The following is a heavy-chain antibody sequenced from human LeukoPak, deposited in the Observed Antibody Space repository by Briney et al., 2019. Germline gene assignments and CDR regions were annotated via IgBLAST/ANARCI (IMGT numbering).Heavy chain of an antibody. V-gene: IGHV3-23*01. D-gene: IGHD6-19*01. Sequence: GGSVTLSCAASVFTFSSYSIRWVRQAPWKGLEWVSAISGSGGSTYYADSVKGRFTISRDNSKNTLYLQMNSLRAEDTAVYYCAKDGGWYGLNWFDPWGQGTLVTVSS. CDR3: AKDGGWYGLNWFDP. CDR2: ISGSGGST. CDR1: VFTFSSYS. J-gene: IGHJ5*02.